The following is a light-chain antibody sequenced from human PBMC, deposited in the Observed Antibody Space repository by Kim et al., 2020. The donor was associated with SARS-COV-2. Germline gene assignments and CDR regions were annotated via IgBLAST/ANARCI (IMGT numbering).Light chain of an antibody. CDR2: GAS. V-gene: IGKV3-20*01. CDR1: QSVSSSY. Sequence: EIVLTQSPGTLSLSPGERATLSCRASQSVSSSYLAWYQQKPGQAPRLLIYGASSRATGIPDSFSGSGSGTDFTLTISRLEPEDFAVYYCQQYGSSPRTFGQGTKLE. J-gene: IGKJ2*02. CDR3: QQYGSSPRT.